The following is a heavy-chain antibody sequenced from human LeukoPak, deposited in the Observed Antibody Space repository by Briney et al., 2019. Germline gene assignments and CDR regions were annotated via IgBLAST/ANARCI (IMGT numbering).Heavy chain of an antibody. V-gene: IGHV3-66*01. Sequence: GGSLRLSCAASGFAVSSNYMTWVRQAPGKGLEWVSSLNSGGNTYYADSVKDRFTISRGNSQNTVYLQMSSLRAEDTAVYYCARLRYSSGPLGFRGQGTLVTVSS. CDR2: LNSGGNT. CDR1: GFAVSSNY. D-gene: IGHD6-19*01. CDR3: ARLRYSSGPLGF. J-gene: IGHJ4*02.